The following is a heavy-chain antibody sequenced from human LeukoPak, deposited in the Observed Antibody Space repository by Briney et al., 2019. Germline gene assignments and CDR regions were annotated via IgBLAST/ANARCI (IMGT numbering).Heavy chain of an antibody. CDR1: GFTFSSSG. Sequence: PGGSLRLSCAASGFTFSSSGMCWVRQAPGKGLEWVSAISSGGNTYYADSVKGRFTISRDSSKNTLYLRMNSLRAEDTAVYFCAKRGMSGTKEFDYWGQGTLVTVSS. D-gene: IGHD1-7*01. V-gene: IGHV3-23*01. CDR3: AKRGMSGTKEFDY. J-gene: IGHJ4*02. CDR2: ISSGGNT.